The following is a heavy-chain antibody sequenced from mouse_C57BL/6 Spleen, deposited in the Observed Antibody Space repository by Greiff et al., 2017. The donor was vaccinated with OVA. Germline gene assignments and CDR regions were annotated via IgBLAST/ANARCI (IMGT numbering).Heavy chain of an antibody. J-gene: IGHJ2*01. V-gene: IGHV1-26*01. CDR3: ARWRGQPLDY. CDR1: GYTFTDYY. CDR2: INPNNGGT. D-gene: IGHD3-3*01. Sequence: EVQLQQSGPELVKPGASVKISCKASGYTFTDYYMNWVKQSHGKSLEWIGDINPNNGGTSYNQKFKGKATLTVDKSSSTAYMELRSLTSEDSAVYYCARWRGQPLDYWGQGTTLTVSS.